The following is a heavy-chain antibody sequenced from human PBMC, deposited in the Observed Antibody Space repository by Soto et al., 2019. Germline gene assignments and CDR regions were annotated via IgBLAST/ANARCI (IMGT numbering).Heavy chain of an antibody. J-gene: IGHJ4*02. CDR1: GESFSGYY. CDR2: INHSGST. D-gene: IGHD2-2*01. CDR3: ARVVEYCSTTTCPIDY. V-gene: IGHV4-34*01. Sequence: QVQLQQWGAGLLKPSETLSLTCAVYGESFSGYYWNWIRQPPGKGLEWIGEINHSGSTNYNPSLKSRLTISVDTSKNQFSLKLSSVTAAATAEYYCARVVEYCSTTTCPIDYWGQGSLVTVSS.